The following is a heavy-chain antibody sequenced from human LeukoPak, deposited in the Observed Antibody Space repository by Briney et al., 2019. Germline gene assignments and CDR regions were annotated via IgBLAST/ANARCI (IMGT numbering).Heavy chain of an antibody. CDR3: ASSTVTQGVDY. CDR1: GFTFSSYT. D-gene: IGHD4-17*01. Sequence: GGSLRLSCAASGFTFSSYTMKWVRQAPGKGLGWVSSISSGTSHIYYAGSVKGRFTISRDNAKNSLYLQMNSLRAEDTAVYYCASSTVTQGVDYWGQGTLVTVSS. J-gene: IGHJ4*02. CDR2: ISSGTSHI. V-gene: IGHV3-21*01.